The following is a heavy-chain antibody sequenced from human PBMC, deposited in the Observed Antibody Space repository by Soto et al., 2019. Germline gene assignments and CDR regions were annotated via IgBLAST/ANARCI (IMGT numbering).Heavy chain of an antibody. CDR2: ISASGGST. J-gene: IGHJ5*02. CDR3: ARDHGDYYDSSGYPNWFDP. V-gene: IGHV3-23*01. Sequence: HPGGSLRLSCAASGFTFSNYAMSWVRQAPGKGLEWVSAISASGGSTYYADSVKGRFTISRDNSKNTLYLQMNSLRSEDTAVYYCARDHGDYYDSSGYPNWFDPWGQGTLVTVSS. D-gene: IGHD3-22*01. CDR1: GFTFSNYA.